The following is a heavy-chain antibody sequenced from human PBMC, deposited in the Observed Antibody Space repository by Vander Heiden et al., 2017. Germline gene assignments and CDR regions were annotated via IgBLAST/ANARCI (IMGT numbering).Heavy chain of an antibody. D-gene: IGHD1-1*01. V-gene: IGHV1-69*06. Sequence: QLQLVQSGAEVKKPGSSVKLSCKDSVGTFSSYAIGWVGKGPGQGLEWMGGIIPIFGTSNYAQKFQGRVTITADKSTSTAYMELSSLRSEDTAVYYCARDSIHGTCWGQGTLVTVSS. CDR1: VGTFSSYA. CDR2: IIPIFGTS. J-gene: IGHJ4*02. CDR3: ARDSIHGTC.